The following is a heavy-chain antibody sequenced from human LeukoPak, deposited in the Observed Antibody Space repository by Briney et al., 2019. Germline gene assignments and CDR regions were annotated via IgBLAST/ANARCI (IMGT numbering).Heavy chain of an antibody. D-gene: IGHD3-10*01. Sequence: SETLSLIRTVSGGSISSSSYHWGSIRQPPGKGLEWIGSIYYSGSTYYNPSLKSRVTISVDTSKNQFCLKLSSVTAADTAVYYCARKSPPLYGSGSYYPIFHYYYMDVWGKVTTVTISS. CDR1: GGSISSSSYH. CDR2: IYYSGST. V-gene: IGHV4-39*01. CDR3: ARKSPPLYGSGSYYPIFHYYYMDV. J-gene: IGHJ6*03.